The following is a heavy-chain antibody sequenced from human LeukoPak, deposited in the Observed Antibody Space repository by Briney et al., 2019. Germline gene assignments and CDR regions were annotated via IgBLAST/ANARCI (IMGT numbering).Heavy chain of an antibody. J-gene: IGHJ4*02. Sequence: PSETLSLTCTVSGGSISSSSYYWGWIRQPPGKGLEWIGSIYYSGSTYYNPSLKSRVTISVDTSKNQFSPKLSSVTAADTAVYYCARDGGSGSYWGQGTLVTVSS. D-gene: IGHD1-26*01. CDR2: IYYSGST. CDR3: ARDGGSGSY. CDR1: GGSISSSSYY. V-gene: IGHV4-39*07.